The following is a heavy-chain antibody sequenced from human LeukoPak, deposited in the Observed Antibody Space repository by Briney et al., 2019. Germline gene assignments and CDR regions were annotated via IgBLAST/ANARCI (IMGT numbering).Heavy chain of an antibody. Sequence: GESLKISCKGSGHSFTSYWIGWVRQMPGKGLEWMGIIYPGDSDTRYSPSFQGQVTISADKSISTAYLQWSSLKASDTATYYCARLSGDSSGSDAFDIWGQGTMVTVSS. CDR2: IYPGDSDT. D-gene: IGHD3-22*01. CDR1: GHSFTSYW. V-gene: IGHV5-51*01. CDR3: ARLSGDSSGSDAFDI. J-gene: IGHJ3*02.